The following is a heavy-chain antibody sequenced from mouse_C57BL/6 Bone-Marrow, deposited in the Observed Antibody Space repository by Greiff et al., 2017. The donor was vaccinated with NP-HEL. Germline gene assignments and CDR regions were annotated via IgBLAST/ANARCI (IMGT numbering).Heavy chain of an antibody. CDR2: IDPENGDT. J-gene: IGHJ2*01. Sequence: EVQLQQSGAELVRPGASVKLSCTASGFNIKDDYMHWVKQRPEQGLEWIGWIDPENGDTEYASKFQGKATITAYTSSNTAYLQLSSLTSEDTAVYYCTRIYGSSHFDYWGQGTTLTVSS. V-gene: IGHV14-4*01. CDR1: GFNIKDDY. CDR3: TRIYGSSHFDY. D-gene: IGHD1-1*01.